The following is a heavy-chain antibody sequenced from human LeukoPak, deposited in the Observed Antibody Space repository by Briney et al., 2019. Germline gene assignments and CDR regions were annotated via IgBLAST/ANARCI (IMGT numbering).Heavy chain of an antibody. Sequence: ETLSLTCTVSGGSISSSPYYWGWIRQPPGKGLEWVSILYSGGSTYYADSVKGRFTISRDNSKNTMYLQMNSLRAEDTAVYYCARTYDLSGPSAFDIWGQGTVVTVSS. CDR2: LYSGGST. J-gene: IGHJ3*02. D-gene: IGHD3-22*01. V-gene: IGHV3-66*01. CDR1: GGSISSSPYY. CDR3: ARTYDLSGPSAFDI.